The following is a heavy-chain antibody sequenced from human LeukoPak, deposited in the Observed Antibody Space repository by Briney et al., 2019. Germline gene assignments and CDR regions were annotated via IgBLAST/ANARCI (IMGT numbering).Heavy chain of an antibody. CDR2: IYYSGST. Sequence: SETLSLTCSVSGGSVSSGSYYWSWIRQPPGMGLEWIGYIYYSGSTNYNPSLKSRVTISVDTSKNQFSLKLSSVTAADTAVYYCARGYTELSPPYYFDYWGQGTLVTVSS. CDR1: GGSVSSGSYY. CDR3: ARGYTELSPPYYFDY. V-gene: IGHV4-61*01. J-gene: IGHJ4*02. D-gene: IGHD2-2*02.